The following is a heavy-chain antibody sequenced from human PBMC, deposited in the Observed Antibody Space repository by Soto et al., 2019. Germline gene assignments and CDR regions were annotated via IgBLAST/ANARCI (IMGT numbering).Heavy chain of an antibody. CDR2: ISYDGSNK. Sequence: QVQLVESGGGVVQPGRSLRLSCAASGFTFSSYAMHWVRQAPGKGLEWVAVISYDGSNKYYADSVKGRFTISRDNSKNTLYLQMNSLRAEDTAVYYCARAGMVRGVIDYWGQGTLVTVSS. CDR1: GFTFSSYA. V-gene: IGHV3-30-3*01. J-gene: IGHJ4*02. D-gene: IGHD3-10*01. CDR3: ARAGMVRGVIDY.